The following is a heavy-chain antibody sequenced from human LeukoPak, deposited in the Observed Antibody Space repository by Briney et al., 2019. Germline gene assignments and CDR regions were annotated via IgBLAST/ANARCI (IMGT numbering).Heavy chain of an antibody. CDR2: ISGSGGST. D-gene: IGHD3-22*01. Sequence: PGGSLRLSCAASGFTFSSYAMSWVRQAPGKGLEWVSAISGSGGSTYYADSVKGRFTISRDNSKNTLYLQMNSLRAEDTAVYYCAKGDYYDSSGYRPLDYWGQGTLVTVSS. CDR3: AKGDYYDSSGYRPLDY. V-gene: IGHV3-23*01. CDR1: GFTFSSYA. J-gene: IGHJ4*02.